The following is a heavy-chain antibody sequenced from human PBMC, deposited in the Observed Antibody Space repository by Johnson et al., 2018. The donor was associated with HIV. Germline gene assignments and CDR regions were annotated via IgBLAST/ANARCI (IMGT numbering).Heavy chain of an antibody. Sequence: QVQLVESGGGVVQPGRSLRLSCAASGFTFSSYAMHWVRQAPGKGLEWVAVISYDGSNKYYADSVKGRFTISRDNSKNTLYLQMNSLRAEDTAVYYCAKDGLRGGSYLDAFDIWGQGTTVTVSS. CDR2: ISYDGSNK. CDR1: GFTFSSYA. CDR3: AKDGLRGGSYLDAFDI. V-gene: IGHV3-30-3*01. D-gene: IGHD1-26*01. J-gene: IGHJ3*02.